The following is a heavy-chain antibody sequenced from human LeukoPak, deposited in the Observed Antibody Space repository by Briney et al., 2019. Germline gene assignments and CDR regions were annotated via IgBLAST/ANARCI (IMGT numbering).Heavy chain of an antibody. Sequence: GASVKVSCKASGYTFTGYYMHWVRQAPGQGLEWMGWINPNSGGTNYAQKFQGRVTMTRDTSISTAYMELSRLRSDDTAVYYCARGVSGSYSSIRVYYYYYGMDVWGQGTTVTVSS. CDR2: INPNSGGT. J-gene: IGHJ6*02. D-gene: IGHD1-26*01. CDR1: GYTFTGYY. V-gene: IGHV1-2*02. CDR3: ARGVSGSYSSIRVYYYYYGMDV.